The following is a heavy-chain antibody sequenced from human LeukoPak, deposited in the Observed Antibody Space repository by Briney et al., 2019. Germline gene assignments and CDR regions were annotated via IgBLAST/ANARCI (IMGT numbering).Heavy chain of an antibody. Sequence: GGSLRLSCAASGFTVDDYAMHLVRQAAGKGLEWVSGSSWNSGSIGYADSVKGRFTISRDNAKNSLYLQMNSLRAEDTALYYCAKELSPYYYDSSGDAFDIWGQGAMVTVSS. CDR2: SSWNSGSI. V-gene: IGHV3-9*01. D-gene: IGHD3-22*01. CDR1: GFTVDDYA. J-gene: IGHJ3*02. CDR3: AKELSPYYYDSSGDAFDI.